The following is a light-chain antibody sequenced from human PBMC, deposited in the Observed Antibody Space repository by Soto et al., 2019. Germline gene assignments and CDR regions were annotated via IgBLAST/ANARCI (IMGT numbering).Light chain of an antibody. CDR3: QQYNTYPWT. CDR2: KAS. Sequence: DIQMTQSPSTLSASVGDRVTITCRASQSISSWLAWYQQKPGKAPKVLIYKASSLESGVPSRFSGSGSVTEFNLTISSLQPDDFATYYCQQYNTYPWTFGQGTQVEIK. CDR1: QSISSW. J-gene: IGKJ1*01. V-gene: IGKV1-5*03.